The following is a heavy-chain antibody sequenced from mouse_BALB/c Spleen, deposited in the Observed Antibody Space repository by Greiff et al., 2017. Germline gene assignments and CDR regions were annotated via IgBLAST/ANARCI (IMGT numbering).Heavy chain of an antibody. V-gene: IGHV2-2*02. CDR2: IWSGGST. J-gene: IGHJ4*01. CDR3: ARRDGNYAMDY. CDR1: GFSLTSYG. Sequence: VKLVESGPGLVQPSQSLSITCTVSGFSLTSYGVHWVRQSPGKGLEWLGVIWSGGSTDYNAAFISRLSISKDNSKSQVFFKMNSLQANVTAIYYCARRDGNYAMDYWGQGTSVTVSS. D-gene: IGHD2-1*01.